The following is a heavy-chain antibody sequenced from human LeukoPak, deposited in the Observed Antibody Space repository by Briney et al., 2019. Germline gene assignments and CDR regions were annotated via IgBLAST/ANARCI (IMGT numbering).Heavy chain of an antibody. Sequence: PSETLSLTCTVSGGSTSSYYWSWIRQPPGKGLEWIGRIFTSGVISGNTNYNPSLESRVTMSVDASKNQFSLKLSSVTAADTAVYYCARATPYYYHTSGYLFDIWGQGTMVTVSS. CDR1: GGSTSSYY. CDR2: IFTSGVISGNT. J-gene: IGHJ3*02. V-gene: IGHV4-4*07. CDR3: ARATPYYYHTSGYLFDI. D-gene: IGHD3-22*01.